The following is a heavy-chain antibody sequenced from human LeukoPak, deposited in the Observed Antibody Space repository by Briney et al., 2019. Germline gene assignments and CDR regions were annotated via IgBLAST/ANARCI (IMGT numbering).Heavy chain of an antibody. V-gene: IGHV4-38-2*02. CDR3: ASHSSGWYDLDY. Sequence: SETLSLTCTVSGYSISSGYYWGWIRQPPGKGLEWIGSIYHSGSTYYNPSLKSRVTISVDTSKNQFSLKLSSVTAADTAVYYCASHSSGWYDLDYWGQGTLVTVSS. J-gene: IGHJ4*02. CDR2: IYHSGST. CDR1: GYSISSGYY. D-gene: IGHD6-19*01.